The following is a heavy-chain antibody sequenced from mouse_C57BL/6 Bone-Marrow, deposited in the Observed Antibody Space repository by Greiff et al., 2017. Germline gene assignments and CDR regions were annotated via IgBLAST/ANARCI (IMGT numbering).Heavy chain of an antibody. V-gene: IGHV2-5*01. CDR3: ATPRGEGYAMDY. Sequence: VKLMESGPGLVQPSQSLSITCTVSGFSLTSYGVHWVRQSPGKGLEWLGVIWRGGSTDYNAAFMSRLSITKDNSKSQVFFKMNSLQADDTAIYYCATPRGEGYAMDYWGQGTSVTVSS. CDR2: IWRGGST. CDR1: GFSLTSYG. J-gene: IGHJ4*01.